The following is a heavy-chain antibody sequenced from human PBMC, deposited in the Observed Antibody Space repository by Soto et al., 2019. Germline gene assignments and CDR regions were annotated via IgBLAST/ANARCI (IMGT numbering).Heavy chain of an antibody. CDR1: GFSLTTSDMG. CDR3: AHCVGGGHSCYFDC. V-gene: IGHV2-5*02. Sequence: QITLKESGPTLVKPTQTLTLTCTFSGFSLTTSDMGVGWIRQPPGKALEWLALIYWDDDKRYSPSLKSRVTITKDTAKNQVVLTMTNMDPVDTATYYCAHCVGGGHSCYFDCWGQGTLVTVSS. CDR2: IYWDDDK. D-gene: IGHD2-21*02. J-gene: IGHJ4*02.